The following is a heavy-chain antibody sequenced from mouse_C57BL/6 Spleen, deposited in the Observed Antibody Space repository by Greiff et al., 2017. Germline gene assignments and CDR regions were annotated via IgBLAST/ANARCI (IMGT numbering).Heavy chain of an antibody. CDR3: ARRGNHGDY. Sequence: QVQLQQPGAELVKPGASVKLSCKASGYTFTSYWMQWVKQRPGQGLEWIGEIDPSDSYTNYNQKFKGKATLTVETSSSTAYMQLSSLTSEDSAVYYCARRGNHGDYWGQGTTLTVSS. CDR1: GYTFTSYW. D-gene: IGHD2-1*01. V-gene: IGHV1-50*01. J-gene: IGHJ2*01. CDR2: IDPSDSYT.